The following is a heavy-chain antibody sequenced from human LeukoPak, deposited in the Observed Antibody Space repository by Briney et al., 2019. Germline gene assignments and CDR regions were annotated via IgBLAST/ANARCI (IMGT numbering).Heavy chain of an antibody. CDR1: GFTFSSYA. J-gene: IGHJ6*04. CDR3: AKDQQQLVLHCYYYYGMDV. V-gene: IGHV3-23*01. D-gene: IGHD6-13*01. CDR2: ISGSGGST. Sequence: GGSLRLSCAASGFTFSSYAMSWVRQAPGKGLEWVSAISGSGGSTYYADSVKGRFTISRDNSKNTLYLQMNSLRAEDTAVYYCAKDQQQLVLHCYYYYGMDVWGKGTTVTVSS.